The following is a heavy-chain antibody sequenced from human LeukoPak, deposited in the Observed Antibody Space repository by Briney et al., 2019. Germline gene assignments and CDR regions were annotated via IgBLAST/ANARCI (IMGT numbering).Heavy chain of an antibody. D-gene: IGHD2-21*02. CDR1: GFTFSSFE. Sequence: GGSLRLSCAASGFTFSSFEMHWARQAPGKGLEWVAVISYDGNSKYYTDSVKGRFTISRDNSKNTLYLQMSSLRTEDTAVYYCAMVTLVTPFDHWGQGTLVTVSS. J-gene: IGHJ4*02. CDR3: AMVTLVTPFDH. V-gene: IGHV3-30-3*01. CDR2: ISYDGNSK.